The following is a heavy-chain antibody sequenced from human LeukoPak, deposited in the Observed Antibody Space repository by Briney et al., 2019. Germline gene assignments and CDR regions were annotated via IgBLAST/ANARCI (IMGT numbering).Heavy chain of an antibody. Sequence: GGSLRLSCPASGFTFSSYGLHWVRQAPGKGLEWVAVISYDGSNKYYADSVKGRFTISRDNSKNTLYLQMNSLRAEDTAVYYCAKDPGYGDYDWYFDLWGRGTLVTVSS. V-gene: IGHV3-30*18. J-gene: IGHJ2*01. CDR3: AKDPGYGDYDWYFDL. CDR2: ISYDGSNK. CDR1: GFTFSSYG. D-gene: IGHD4-17*01.